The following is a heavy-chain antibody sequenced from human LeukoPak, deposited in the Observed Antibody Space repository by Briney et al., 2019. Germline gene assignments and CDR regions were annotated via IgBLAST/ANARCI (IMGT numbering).Heavy chain of an antibody. CDR1: GYTFTSYG. J-gene: IGHJ3*02. D-gene: IGHD6-19*01. CDR3: ARDLSVAGTVEGAFDI. V-gene: IGHV1-46*01. CDR2: INPSGGST. Sequence: ASVKVSCKASGYTFTSYGISWVRQAPGQGLEWMGIINPSGGSTSYAQKFQGRVTMTRDMSTSTVYMELSSLRSEDTAVYYCARDLSVAGTVEGAFDIWGQGTMVTVSS.